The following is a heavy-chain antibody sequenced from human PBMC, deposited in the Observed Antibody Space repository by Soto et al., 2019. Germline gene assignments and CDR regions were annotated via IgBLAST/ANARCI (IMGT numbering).Heavy chain of an antibody. V-gene: IGHV1-18*01. CDR1: GYTFTSYG. J-gene: IGHJ4*02. CDR2: INAYNGNT. CDR3: ARDQAMAQFDY. D-gene: IGHD5-18*01. Sequence: QVQLVQSGAEVKKPGASVKVSCKASGYTFTSYGISWVRQAPGQGLEWMGWINAYNGNTKYAQKPQSXVTMTTDTSTSTAYMELRSLRSDDTAVYYCARDQAMAQFDYWGQGTLVTVSS.